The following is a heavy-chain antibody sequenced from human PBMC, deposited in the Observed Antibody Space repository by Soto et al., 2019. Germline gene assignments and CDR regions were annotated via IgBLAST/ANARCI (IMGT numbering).Heavy chain of an antibody. V-gene: IGHV1-18*04. CDR2: ISACNGNT. Sequence: VASVKVSCKASGYTFTSYGISWVRQAPGQGLEWMGWISACNGNTNYAQKLQGRVTMTTDTSTSTAYMELRSLRSDDTAVYYCARDVGYSYGYLPYYYGMDVWGQGTTVTVSS. CDR3: ARDVGYSYGYLPYYYGMDV. CDR1: GYTFTSYG. D-gene: IGHD5-18*01. J-gene: IGHJ6*02.